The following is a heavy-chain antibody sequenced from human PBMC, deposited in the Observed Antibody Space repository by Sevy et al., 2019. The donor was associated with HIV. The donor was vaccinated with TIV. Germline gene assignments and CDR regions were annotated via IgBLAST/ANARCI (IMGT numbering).Heavy chain of an antibody. Sequence: GGSLRLSCAASGFTFSSYWMSWVRQAPGKGLEWVANIKQDGSEKYSVDSVKGRFTISRDNAKNSLYLQMNSLRAEDTAVYYCARDLNDFWSGYLYGMDVWGQGTTVTVSS. V-gene: IGHV3-7*01. D-gene: IGHD3-3*01. CDR1: GFTFSSYW. CDR2: IKQDGSEK. J-gene: IGHJ6*02. CDR3: ARDLNDFWSGYLYGMDV.